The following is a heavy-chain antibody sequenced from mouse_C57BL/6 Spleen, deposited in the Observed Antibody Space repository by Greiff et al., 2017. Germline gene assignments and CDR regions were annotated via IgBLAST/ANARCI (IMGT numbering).Heavy chain of an antibody. CDR2: ISSGSSTI. CDR3: ARGSNCAFFFDY. J-gene: IGHJ2*01. CDR1: GFTFSDYG. D-gene: IGHD2-5*01. Sequence: EVKLMESGGGLVKPGGSLKLSCAASGFTFSDYGMHWVRQAPEKGLEWVASISSGSSTIYYADTVKGRFTISRDKAKNTLFLQMTRLRSDDTAMYYCARGSNCAFFFDYWGQGTTLTVSS. V-gene: IGHV5-17*01.